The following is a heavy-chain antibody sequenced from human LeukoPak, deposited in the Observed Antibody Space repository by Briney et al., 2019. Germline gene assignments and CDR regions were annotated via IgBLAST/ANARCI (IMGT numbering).Heavy chain of an antibody. D-gene: IGHD5-18*01. CDR3: ARQETVMAQGRFAFDI. Sequence: SETLSLTCAVFDGSLSGSCLSWIRQLPGKGLEWIGEISDSGTTNNNPSLKNRVTISVDPSKNQFSLKLSSVTTADTAVYYCARQETVMAQGRFAFDIWGQGTVVTVSS. V-gene: IGHV4-34*01. CDR1: DGSLSGSC. CDR2: ISDSGTT. J-gene: IGHJ3*02.